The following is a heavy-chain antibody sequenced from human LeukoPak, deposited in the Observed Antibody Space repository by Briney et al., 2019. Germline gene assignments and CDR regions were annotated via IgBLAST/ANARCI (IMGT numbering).Heavy chain of an antibody. CDR1: GFTLSSYA. J-gene: IGHJ3*02. CDR2: IYSGGST. Sequence: GGSLRLSCAASGFTLSSYAMSWVRQAPGKGLEWVSVIYSGGSTYYADSVKGRFTISRDNSKNTLYLQMNSLRAEDTAVYYCAREGRYSYGYDAFDIWGQGTMVTVSS. CDR3: AREGRYSYGYDAFDI. D-gene: IGHD5-18*01. V-gene: IGHV3-53*01.